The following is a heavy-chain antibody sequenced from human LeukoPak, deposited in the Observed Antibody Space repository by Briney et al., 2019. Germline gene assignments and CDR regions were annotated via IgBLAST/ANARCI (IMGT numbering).Heavy chain of an antibody. CDR3: ACAPNWNFFDY. CDR2: LSTSGDT. D-gene: IGHD1-20*01. Sequence: SETLPLTCTVSADSISTYYWNWIRLAPGPGLEWIGNLSTSGDTDYNPSLKSRVTISMDTSKNQVSLKLSSVTAADTAVYFCACAPNWNFFDYWGQGILVTVSS. V-gene: IGHV4-4*09. J-gene: IGHJ4*02. CDR1: ADSISTYY.